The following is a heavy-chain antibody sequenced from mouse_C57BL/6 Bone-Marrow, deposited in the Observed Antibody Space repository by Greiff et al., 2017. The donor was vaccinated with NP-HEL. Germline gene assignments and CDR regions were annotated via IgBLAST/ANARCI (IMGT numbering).Heavy chain of an antibody. J-gene: IGHJ4*01. CDR1: GYTFTSYW. CDR3: ARSASKDYAMDY. V-gene: IGHV1-69*01. Sequence: VQLQQSGAELVMPGASVKLSCKASGYTFTSYWMHWVKQRPGQGLEWIGEIDPSDSYTNYNQQFKGQSTLTVDKSSSTAYMQLSSLTSEDSAVYYCARSASKDYAMDYWGQGTSVTVSS. D-gene: IGHD1-2*01. CDR2: IDPSDSYT.